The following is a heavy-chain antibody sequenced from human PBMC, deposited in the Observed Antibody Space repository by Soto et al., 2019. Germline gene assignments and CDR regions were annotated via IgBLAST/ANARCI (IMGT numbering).Heavy chain of an antibody. J-gene: IGHJ6*03. CDR3: ARSYCSSTSCPEKYYYYYYYMDV. D-gene: IGHD2-2*01. Sequence: SEILSLTCTVSGGSISSYYWSWIRQPPGKGPEWIGYIYYSGSTNYNPSLKSRVTISVDTSKNQFSLKLSSVTAADTAVYYCARSYCSSTSCPEKYYYYYYYMDVWGKGTTVTVSS. CDR2: IYYSGST. CDR1: GGSISSYY. V-gene: IGHV4-59*08.